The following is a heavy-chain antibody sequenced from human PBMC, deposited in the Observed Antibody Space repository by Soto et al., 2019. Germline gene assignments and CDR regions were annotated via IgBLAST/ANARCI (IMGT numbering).Heavy chain of an antibody. D-gene: IGHD3-10*01. CDR1: GFTFDDYA. CDR3: AKDRGSGSYAANYYYYGMEV. CDR2: INWNRGSI. J-gene: IGHJ6*01. Sequence: PGGSLRLPWAPSGFTFDDYAMHWVRQAPGKGLEGVSGINWNRGSIGYADSVKGRFTISRDNAKTSLYLQMNSLRAEDTTLYYCAKDRGSGSYAANYYYYGMEVWGQGTTVTVSS. V-gene: IGHV3-9*01.